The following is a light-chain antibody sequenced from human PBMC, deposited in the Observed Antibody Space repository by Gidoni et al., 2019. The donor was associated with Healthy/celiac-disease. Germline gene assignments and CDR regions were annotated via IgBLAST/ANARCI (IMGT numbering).Light chain of an antibody. J-gene: IGKJ1*01. CDR3: YKSDSTPET. Sequence: DIQMTQSPSSLSASVGDRVTITCRASKSISSSLNWYQQKPGKAPKLLIYAASSLQSGLPSRCSGSGSETDFTLTIRNLQPEEFETYYWYKSDSTPETFGQGTKVEIK. CDR2: AAS. V-gene: IGKV1-39*01. CDR1: KSISSS.